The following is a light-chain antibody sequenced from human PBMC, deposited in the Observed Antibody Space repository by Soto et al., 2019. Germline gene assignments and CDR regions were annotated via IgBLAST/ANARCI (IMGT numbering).Light chain of an antibody. J-gene: IGKJ3*01. CDR2: AAS. V-gene: IGKV1-39*01. Sequence: DIQMTQSPSSLSASVGDRVTITCRASQSISRYLNWYQQKLGKAPKLLISAASSAQSGVPSRFSGSGSGTDFTLTISSLQPEDFVTYYCQQLKSSPFTFGPGTKVDIK. CDR1: QSISRY. CDR3: QQLKSSPFT.